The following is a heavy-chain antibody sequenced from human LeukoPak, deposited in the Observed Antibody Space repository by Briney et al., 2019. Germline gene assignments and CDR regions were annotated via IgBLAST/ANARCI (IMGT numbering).Heavy chain of an antibody. Sequence: GGSLRLSCAASGFTLSTDHMSWVRQAPGKGLEWVAISYSGGTSQHAESVKGRFTISRDNSKNTLYLQMNSLRAEDTALYYCARVWQLSFDYWGQGTLVTVSS. J-gene: IGHJ4*02. V-gene: IGHV3-53*01. CDR2: SYSGGTS. CDR3: ARVWQLSFDY. D-gene: IGHD1-26*01. CDR1: GFTLSTDH.